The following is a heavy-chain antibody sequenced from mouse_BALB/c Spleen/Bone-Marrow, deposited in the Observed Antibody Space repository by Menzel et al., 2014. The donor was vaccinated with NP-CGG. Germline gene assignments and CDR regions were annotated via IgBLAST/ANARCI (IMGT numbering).Heavy chain of an antibody. CDR1: GFSLTSYG. CDR2: IGIGGST. J-gene: IGHJ2*01. V-gene: IGHV2-9*02. D-gene: IGHD1-1*01. CDR3: ARASYYYGSRYDY. Sequence: VQGVESGPGLVAPSQRLSITCTVSGFSLTSYGVHWVRQPPGKGLEWLGVIGIGGSTNYNSALMSRLSISKDNSKSQVFLKMNSLQTDDTAMYYCARASYYYGSRYDYWGQGTTLTVSS.